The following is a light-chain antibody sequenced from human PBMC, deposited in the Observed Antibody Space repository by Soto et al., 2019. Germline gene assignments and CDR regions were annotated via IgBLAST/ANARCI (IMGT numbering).Light chain of an antibody. CDR2: EDS. J-gene: IGLJ7*01. Sequence: SYELTQPPSVSAAPGQTAKITCGGNNIESRSVHWYQQKPGQAPVLVVYEDSDRPSGIPERFPGSNSGNTATLTISRVEAGDEADYYCQVWDSSSDRAVFGGGTQLTVL. V-gene: IGLV3-21*02. CDR1: NIESRS. CDR3: QVWDSSSDRAV.